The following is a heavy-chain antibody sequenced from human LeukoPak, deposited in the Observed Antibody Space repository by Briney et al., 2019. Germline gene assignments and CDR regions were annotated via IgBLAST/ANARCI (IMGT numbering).Heavy chain of an antibody. CDR2: FTAYSGASI. D-gene: IGHD5-12*01. J-gene: IGHJ4*02. Sequence: GGSLRLSCTASGFTFSSYNMNWVRQAPGKGPEWVSSFTAYSGASIYYADSVRGRFTISRDNAKNSLYLQINSLRAEDTAVYFCARGTYSGYDSSFDYWGQGTLVTV. CDR1: GFTFSSYN. CDR3: ARGTYSGYDSSFDY. V-gene: IGHV3-21*01.